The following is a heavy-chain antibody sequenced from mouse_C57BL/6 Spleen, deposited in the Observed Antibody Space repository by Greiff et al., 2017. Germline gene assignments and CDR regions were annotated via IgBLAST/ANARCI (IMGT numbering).Heavy chain of an antibody. V-gene: IGHV1-80*01. CDR2: IYPGDGDT. CDR1: GYAFSSYW. J-gene: IGHJ1*03. D-gene: IGHD1-1*01. CDR3: ARRYGSSYWYFDV. Sequence: QVQLQQPGAELVKPGASVKISCKASGYAFSSYWMNWVKQRPGKGLEWIGQIYPGDGDTNYNGKFKGKATLTADKSSSTAYMQLSSLTSEDSAVYFCARRYGSSYWYFDVWGTGTTVTVSS.